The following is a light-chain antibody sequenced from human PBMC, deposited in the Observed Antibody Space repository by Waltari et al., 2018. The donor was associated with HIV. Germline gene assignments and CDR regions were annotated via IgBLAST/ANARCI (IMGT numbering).Light chain of an antibody. CDR1: QTLNTW. Sequence: DIQMAQSPSNLSASVGDRVTIPCRASQTLNTWLAWYHQKPGGAPQLLVYQASTLENGVPSRFGGSGSGTEFTLTISRLQPDDVGFYYCQQYSSYWTFGQGTKVQVK. V-gene: IGKV1-5*03. CDR2: QAS. CDR3: QQYSSYWT. J-gene: IGKJ1*01.